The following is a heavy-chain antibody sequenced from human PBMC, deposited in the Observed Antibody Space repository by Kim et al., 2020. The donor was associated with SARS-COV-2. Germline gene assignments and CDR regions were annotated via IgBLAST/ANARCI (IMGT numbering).Heavy chain of an antibody. V-gene: IGHV3-11*06. CDR3: ARDRYYYDSSGYYFDY. Sequence: SLKGRFTISRDNAKNSLYLQMNSLRAEDTAVYYCARDRYYYDSSGYYFDYWGQGTLVTVSS. J-gene: IGHJ4*02. D-gene: IGHD3-22*01.